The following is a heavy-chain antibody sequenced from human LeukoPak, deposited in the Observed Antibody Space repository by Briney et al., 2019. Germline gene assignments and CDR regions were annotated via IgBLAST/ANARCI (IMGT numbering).Heavy chain of an antibody. CDR3: ARGSSTVGRYYFDY. CDR2: INHSGST. V-gene: IGHV4-34*01. CDR1: GGSFSGYY. J-gene: IGHJ4*02. Sequence: SETLSLTCAVYGGSFSGYYWSWIRQPPGKGLGWIGEINHSGSTNYNPSLKSRVTISVDTSKNQFSLKLSSVTAADTAVYYCARGSSTVGRYYFDYWGQGTLVTVSS. D-gene: IGHD4-11*01.